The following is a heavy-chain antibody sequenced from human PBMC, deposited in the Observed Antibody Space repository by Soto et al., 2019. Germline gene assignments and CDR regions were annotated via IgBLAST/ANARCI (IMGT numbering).Heavy chain of an antibody. CDR2: IIPIFGTA. D-gene: IGHD5-18*01. Sequence: QVQLVQSGAEVKKPGSSVKVSCKASGGTFSSYAISWVRQAPGQGLEWMGGIIPIFGTANYAQKFQGRVTITADESTSTAYMELSSLRSEDTAVYYCAGVPLHSYGSYYYGMDVWGQGTTVTVSS. CDR1: GGTFSSYA. V-gene: IGHV1-69*01. CDR3: AGVPLHSYGSYYYGMDV. J-gene: IGHJ6*02.